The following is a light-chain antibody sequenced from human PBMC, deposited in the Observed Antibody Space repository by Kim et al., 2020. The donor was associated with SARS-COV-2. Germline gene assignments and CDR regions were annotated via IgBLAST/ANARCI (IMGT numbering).Light chain of an antibody. Sequence: SYELTQPPSVSVSPGQTASITCSVDKLGDKYACWYQQKPGQSPVLVIYQDSKRPSGIPERFSGSNSGNTATLTISGTQAMDEADYYCQAWVSSTARVFGGGTQLTVL. CDR1: KLGDKY. CDR3: QAWVSSTARV. J-gene: IGLJ3*02. CDR2: QDS. V-gene: IGLV3-1*01.